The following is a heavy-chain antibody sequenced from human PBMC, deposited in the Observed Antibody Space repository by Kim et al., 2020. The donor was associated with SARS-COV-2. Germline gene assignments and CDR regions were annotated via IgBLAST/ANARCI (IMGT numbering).Heavy chain of an antibody. V-gene: IGHV5-10-1*01. CDR3: ARGKNGGNSVLDY. D-gene: IGHD2-21*02. J-gene: IGHJ4*02. Sequence: YSPSFQGHVTISADKSISTAYLQWSSLKASDTAMYYCARGKNGGNSVLDYWGQGTLVTVSS.